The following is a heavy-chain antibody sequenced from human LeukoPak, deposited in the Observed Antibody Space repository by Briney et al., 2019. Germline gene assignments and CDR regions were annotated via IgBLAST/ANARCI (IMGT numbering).Heavy chain of an antibody. CDR3: ARDLGGSSSWPKEGAFDI. CDR2: IKQDGSEK. V-gene: IGHV3-7*01. D-gene: IGHD6-13*01. J-gene: IGHJ3*02. CDR1: GFTFSSYW. Sequence: PGGSLRLSCAASGFTFSSYWMSWVRLAPGKGLEWVANIKQDGSEKYYVDSVKGRFSISRDNAKNSLYLQMNSLRAEDTAVYYCARDLGGSSSWPKEGAFDIWGQGTMVTVSS.